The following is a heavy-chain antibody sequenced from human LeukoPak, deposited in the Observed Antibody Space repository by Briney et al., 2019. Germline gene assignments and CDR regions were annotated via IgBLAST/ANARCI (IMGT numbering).Heavy chain of an antibody. CDR3: ARAARGYFQR. J-gene: IGHJ1*01. CDR2: IYYSGST. CDR1: GGSISSYY. D-gene: IGHD1-26*01. V-gene: IGHV4-59*01. Sequence: SETLSLTCTASGGSISSYYWSWIRQPPGKGLEWIGYIYYSGSTNYNPSLKSRVTISVDTSKNQFSLKLSSVTAAGTAVYYCARAARGYFQRWGQGTLVTVSS.